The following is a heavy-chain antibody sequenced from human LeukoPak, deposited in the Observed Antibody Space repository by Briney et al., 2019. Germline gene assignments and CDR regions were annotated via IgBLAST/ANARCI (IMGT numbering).Heavy chain of an antibody. J-gene: IGHJ5*02. CDR2: INPNSGGT. V-gene: IGHV1-2*02. Sequence: PSVKVSCKASGYTFTGYYMHWVRQAPGQGLEWMGWINPNSGGTNYAQKFQGRVTMTRDTSISTAYMELSRLRSDDTAVYYCARDLWFLAQFDPWGQGTLVTVSS. CDR3: ARDLWFLAQFDP. CDR1: GYTFTGYY. D-gene: IGHD3-9*01.